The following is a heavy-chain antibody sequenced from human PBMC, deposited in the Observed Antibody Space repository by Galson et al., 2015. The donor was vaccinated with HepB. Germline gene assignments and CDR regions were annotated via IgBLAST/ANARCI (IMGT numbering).Heavy chain of an antibody. CDR1: GGTFSSYA. D-gene: IGHD5-12*01. CDR2: IIPIFGTA. CDR3: ATRMRYDWESLHPFDY. J-gene: IGHJ4*02. V-gene: IGHV1-69*06. Sequence: SVKVSCKASGGTFSSYAISWVRQAPGQGLEWMGGIIPIFGTANYAQKFQGRVTITADKSTSTAYMELSSLRSEDTAVYYCATRMRYDWESLHPFDYWGQGTLVTVSS.